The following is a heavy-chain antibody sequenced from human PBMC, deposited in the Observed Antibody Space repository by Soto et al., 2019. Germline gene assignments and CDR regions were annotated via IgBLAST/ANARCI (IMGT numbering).Heavy chain of an antibody. D-gene: IGHD6-19*01. V-gene: IGHV1-2*04. Sequence: ASVKVSCKASGYTFTGYYMHWVRQTPGQGLEWMGWINPNSGGTNYAQKFQGWVTMTRDTSISTAYMELSRLRSDDTAVYYCAGDGTAVAGLVTYYYGMDVWGQGTTVTVSS. J-gene: IGHJ6*02. CDR3: AGDGTAVAGLVTYYYGMDV. CDR2: INPNSGGT. CDR1: GYTFTGYY.